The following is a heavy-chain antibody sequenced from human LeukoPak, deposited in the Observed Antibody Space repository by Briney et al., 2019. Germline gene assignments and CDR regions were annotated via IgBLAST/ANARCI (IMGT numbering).Heavy chain of an antibody. D-gene: IGHD5-24*01. CDR2: IYYSGKT. CDR3: AREGRWLHEAFDI. V-gene: IGHV4-39*07. CDR1: GVSITKSYYY. J-gene: IGHJ3*02. Sequence: SETLSLTCTVSGVSITKSYYYWGWIRQPPGKGLEWIGTIYYSGKTFYNPSLKSRLTISVDTSKNQFSLRLTSVTAADTAVYYCAREGRWLHEAFDIWGQGTMVTVSS.